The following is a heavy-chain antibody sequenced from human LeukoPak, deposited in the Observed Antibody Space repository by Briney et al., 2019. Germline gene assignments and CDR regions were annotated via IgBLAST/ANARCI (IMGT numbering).Heavy chain of an antibody. CDR3: ARDKAWELY. CDR1: GYSISSGYY. Sequence: SETLSLTCAVSGYSISSGYYWGWIRQPPGKGLEWIGSIYHSGSTYYNPSLKSRVTISVDTSKNQFSLKLSSVTAADTAVYYCARDKAWELYWGQGTVVTLSS. V-gene: IGHV4-38-2*02. D-gene: IGHD1-26*01. J-gene: IGHJ1*01. CDR2: IYHSGST.